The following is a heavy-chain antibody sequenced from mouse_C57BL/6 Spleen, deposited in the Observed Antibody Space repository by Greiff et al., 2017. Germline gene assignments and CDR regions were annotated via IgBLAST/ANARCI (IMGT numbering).Heavy chain of an antibody. V-gene: IGHV1-52*01. CDR3: ARGIYYYGNLWAMDY. D-gene: IGHD1-1*01. Sequence: VQLQQPGAELVRPGSSVKLSCKASGYTFTSYWMHWVKQRPIQGLEWIGNIDPSDSETHYNQKFKDKATLTVDKSSSTAYMLLSSLTSEDSAVYYCARGIYYYGNLWAMDYWGQGTSVTVSS. CDR1: GYTFTSYW. CDR2: IDPSDSET. J-gene: IGHJ4*01.